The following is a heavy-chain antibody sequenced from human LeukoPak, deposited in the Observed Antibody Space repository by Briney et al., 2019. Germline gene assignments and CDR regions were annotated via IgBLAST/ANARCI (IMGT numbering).Heavy chain of an antibody. J-gene: IGHJ6*03. V-gene: IGHV4-34*01. CDR1: GGSFSGYY. CDR2: INHSGST. CDR3: AGRRPGGYCSSTSCYGGSYYMDV. D-gene: IGHD2-2*01. Sequence: SETLSLTCAVYGGSFSGYYWSWIRQPPGKGLEWIGEINHSGSTNYNPSLKSRVTISVDTSKNQFSLKLSSVTAADTAVYYCAGRRPGGYCSSTSCYGGSYYMDVWGKGTTVTVSS.